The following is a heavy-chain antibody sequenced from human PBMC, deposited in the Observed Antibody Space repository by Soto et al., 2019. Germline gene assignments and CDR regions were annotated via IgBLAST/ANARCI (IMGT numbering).Heavy chain of an antibody. J-gene: IGHJ1*01. CDR1: GFTFSNYV. CDR2: IPSRAGDNK. D-gene: IGHD2-15*01. CDR3: AREDEGSGHAGTFHH. V-gene: IGHV3-30-3*01. Sequence: QVQLVESGGGVVQPGRSLRLSCAASGFTFSNYVIHWVRQAPGKGLEWVALIPSRAGDNKQYADSVKGRFTISRDNSKNTLSLQMDSLRAEDTAVYYCAREDEGSGHAGTFHHWGQGTQVTVSS.